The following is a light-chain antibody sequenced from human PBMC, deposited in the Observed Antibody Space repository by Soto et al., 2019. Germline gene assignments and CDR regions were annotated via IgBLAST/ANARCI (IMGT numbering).Light chain of an antibody. V-gene: IGLV1-44*01. CDR1: RIHIGSNN. Sequence: QSVMTQPASASGTPGQSVTISCSGSRIHIGSNNENWYQQLPGTAPKLLIYNNNKWPSGVPDRFSGSKSGNSASLAISGLQAEDEADYYCAAWADSLNVVVFGRGTKVTVL. CDR3: AAWADSLNVVV. CDR2: NNN. J-gene: IGLJ2*01.